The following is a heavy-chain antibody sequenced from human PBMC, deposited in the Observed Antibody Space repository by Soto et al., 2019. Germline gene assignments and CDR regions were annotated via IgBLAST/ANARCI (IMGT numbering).Heavy chain of an antibody. J-gene: IGHJ4*02. V-gene: IGHV4-39*01. CDR2: IYYSGST. Sequence: PSETLSLTCTVSGGSISSSSYYWGWIRQPPGKGLEWIGSIYYSGSTYYNPSLKSRVTISVDTSKNQFSLKLSSVTAADTAVYYCARRVYQNPKFDYWGQGTLVTVSS. CDR3: ARRVYQNPKFDY. CDR1: GGSISSSSYY. D-gene: IGHD6-13*01.